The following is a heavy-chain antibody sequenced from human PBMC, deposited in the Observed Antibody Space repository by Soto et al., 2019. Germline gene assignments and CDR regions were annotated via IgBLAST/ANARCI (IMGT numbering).Heavy chain of an antibody. J-gene: IGHJ6*02. CDR1: GYTFTSYG. Sequence: RPSVKVSCKASGYTFTSYGISWVRQAPGQGLEWMGWISAYNGNTNYAQKLQGRVTMTTDTSTSTAYMELRSLRSDDTAVYYCARTQWLDIYYYGMDVWGQGTTVTVSS. CDR3: ARTQWLDIYYYGMDV. V-gene: IGHV1-18*01. CDR2: ISAYNGNT. D-gene: IGHD5-12*01.